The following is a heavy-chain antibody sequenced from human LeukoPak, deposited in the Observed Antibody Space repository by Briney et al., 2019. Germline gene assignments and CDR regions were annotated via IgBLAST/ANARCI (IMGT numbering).Heavy chain of an antibody. Sequence: SETLSLTCTVSGVSFSSYYWSWLRQPPGKELEWLGYIYYIGSTNYNPSFKSRVTILVDTSKKQFSLKLSSVTAADTAVYYCARTLVPAGPRGIIYFDRWGQGTLVTVSS. J-gene: IGHJ4*02. CDR3: ARTLVPAGPRGIIYFDR. CDR2: IYYIGST. V-gene: IGHV4-59*01. CDR1: GVSFSSYY. D-gene: IGHD2-2*01.